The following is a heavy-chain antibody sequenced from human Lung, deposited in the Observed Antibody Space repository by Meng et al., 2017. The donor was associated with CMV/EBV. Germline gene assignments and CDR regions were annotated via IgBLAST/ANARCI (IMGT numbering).Heavy chain of an antibody. CDR2: IRYDGGNK. CDR3: AKTGSGWFTDY. Sequence: GESXKISCVASGFGFSGFAMQWVRQTPGKGLEWVALIRYDGGNKYYADSVKGRFTISRDNSKHTLSLQMNSLRPEDTAVYLCAKTGSGWFTDYWGQGKLVHVSS. J-gene: IGHJ4*02. CDR1: GFGFSGFA. V-gene: IGHV3-30*02. D-gene: IGHD6-19*01.